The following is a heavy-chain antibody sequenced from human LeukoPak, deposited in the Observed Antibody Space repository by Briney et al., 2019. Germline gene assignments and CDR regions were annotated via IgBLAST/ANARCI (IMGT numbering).Heavy chain of an antibody. CDR2: INPNNGGT. CDR3: AHGGGSYGDV. V-gene: IGHV1-2*06. D-gene: IGHD1-26*01. CDR1: GYTFTGYY. J-gene: IGHJ3*01. Sequence: GASVKVSCKASGYTFTGYYMHWVRQAPGQGLEWMGRINPNNGGTNYAQEFQGRVTMTRDTSISTDYMELSSLRSDDTAVYYCAHGGGSYGDVWGQGTMVTVSS.